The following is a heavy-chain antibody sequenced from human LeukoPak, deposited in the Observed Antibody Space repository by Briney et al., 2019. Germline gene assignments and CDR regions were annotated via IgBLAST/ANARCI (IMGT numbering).Heavy chain of an antibody. CDR1: GFTFSGHW. J-gene: IGHJ4*02. Sequence: PGGSLRLSCAASGFTFSGHWMSWVRQAPGKGLEWVANINQGGSDKYYVDSVKGRFTISRDNANNLLYLQMNSLRGEDTAVYYCTRGEGLLQQLGGYWGQGTLVTVSS. V-gene: IGHV3-7*01. CDR3: TRGEGLLQQLGGY. CDR2: INQGGSDK. D-gene: IGHD6-13*01.